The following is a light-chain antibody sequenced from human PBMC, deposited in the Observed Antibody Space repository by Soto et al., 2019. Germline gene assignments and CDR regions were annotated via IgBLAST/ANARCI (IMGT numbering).Light chain of an antibody. CDR2: DAS. CDR1: QDITKN. J-gene: IGKJ2*01. V-gene: IGKV1-33*01. Sequence: DIQMTQSPSSLSASVGDRVTITCQASQDITKNLNWYQQKPGKAPKLLIYDASNLETGVPSRFXXSESGTDFTFTISSLQPEHIATYYCQQYHNLPPMYTFGQGTKVEIK. CDR3: QQYHNLPPMYT.